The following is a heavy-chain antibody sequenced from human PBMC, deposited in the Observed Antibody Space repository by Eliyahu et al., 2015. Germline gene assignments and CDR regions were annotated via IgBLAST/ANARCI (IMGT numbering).Heavy chain of an antibody. Sequence: EVQLVESGGGLVKPGGSXXLSXAASGLTXSXVWMSXXRQAPGKGLGWVGRIKSKSDGGTTDYAAPVKGRFTISRDDSKNTLYLQMDSLKTEDTAVYFCSKFNTNDAFDVWGPGTLVTVSS. V-gene: IGHV3-15*01. CDR1: GLTXSXVW. J-gene: IGHJ3*01. CDR2: IKSKSDGGTT. CDR3: SKFNTNDAFDV. D-gene: IGHD1-1*01.